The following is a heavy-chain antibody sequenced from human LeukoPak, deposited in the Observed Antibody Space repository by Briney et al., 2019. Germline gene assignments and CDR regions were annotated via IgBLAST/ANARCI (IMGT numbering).Heavy chain of an antibody. CDR1: GGFISSYY. J-gene: IGHJ6*03. V-gene: IGHV4-59*01. D-gene: IGHD3-10*01. CDR2: IYYSGST. CDR3: AKVHPDGLGSPIPASRILYYYYYMDV. Sequence: PSETLSLTCTVSGGFISSYYWSWIRQPPGKGLEWIGYIYYSGSTNYNPSLKSRVTISVDTSKNQFSLKLSSVTAADTAVYYCAKVHPDGLGSPIPASRILYYYYYMDVWGKGTTVTVSS.